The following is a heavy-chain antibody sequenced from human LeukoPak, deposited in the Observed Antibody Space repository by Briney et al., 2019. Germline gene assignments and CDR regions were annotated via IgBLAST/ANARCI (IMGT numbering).Heavy chain of an antibody. J-gene: IGHJ3*01. CDR3: ARLPNDAFDF. CDR1: GGSISAYY. V-gene: IGHV4-4*09. Sequence: SETLSLTCTVSGGSISAYYWSWIRQPPGGGLEWIGYISASGTTNYNPSLKSRVTMSVDTSKNQFSLKLSSVTAADTAVHYCARLPNDAFDFWGQGTMVTVSS. CDR2: ISASGTT.